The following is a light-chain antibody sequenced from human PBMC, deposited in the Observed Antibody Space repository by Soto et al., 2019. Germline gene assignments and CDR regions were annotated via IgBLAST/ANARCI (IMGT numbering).Light chain of an antibody. CDR1: QSISNY. Sequence: DIQMTQSPSSLSASVGDRVTITCRASQSISNYLNWYQQKPGKAPKLLIYSASSLQSGVPSRFGGSGSGTDFTLTISSLQPEDFATYYCQQSYNTPRTFGPRTKVDSK. CDR2: SAS. CDR3: QQSYNTPRT. J-gene: IGKJ3*01. V-gene: IGKV1-39*01.